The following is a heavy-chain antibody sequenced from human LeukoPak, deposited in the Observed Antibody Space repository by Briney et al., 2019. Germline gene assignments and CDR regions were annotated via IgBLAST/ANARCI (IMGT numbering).Heavy chain of an antibody. CDR1: GFTFSAYA. J-gene: IGHJ4*02. CDR2: IGSDNKP. Sequence: GGSLRLSCEASGFTFSAYAMTWVRQAPGQGLEWVSSIGSDNKPHYSESVKGRFAISRDNSKSMLFLQLNSLRAEDTALYYCARERDRGVTSPYFDYWGQGTLVTVSS. D-gene: IGHD2-21*02. CDR3: ARERDRGVTSPYFDY. V-gene: IGHV3-23*01.